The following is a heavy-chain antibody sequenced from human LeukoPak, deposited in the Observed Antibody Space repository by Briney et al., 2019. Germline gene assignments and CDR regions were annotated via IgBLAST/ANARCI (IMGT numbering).Heavy chain of an antibody. V-gene: IGHV3-23*01. CDR1: GFTFSTYA. CDR2: IGGAGVKT. Sequence: GGSLRLSCAASGFTFSTYAISWVRQAPGKGLEWVSAIGGAGVKTYFADSVKGRFTISRDNSKNTLYLQVNSLRVEDTAVYYCAKDRTVTTGTFDYWGQGTLVTVSS. D-gene: IGHD4-17*01. CDR3: AKDRTVTTGTFDY. J-gene: IGHJ4*02.